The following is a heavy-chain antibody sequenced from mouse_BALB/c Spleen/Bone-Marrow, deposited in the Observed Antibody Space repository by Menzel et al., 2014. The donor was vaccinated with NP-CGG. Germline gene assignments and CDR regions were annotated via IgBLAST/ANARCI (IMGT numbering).Heavy chain of an antibody. V-gene: IGHV7-3*02. CDR2: IRNKANGYTT. Sequence: EVMLVESGGGLVQPGGSLRLSCATSGFTFSDYYMNWVRQPPGKALERLGFIRNKANGYTTDYSASVKVRFTVTRDNSQSNLYLQMNPLRAEASATYYCARDQGQVLFDYWGQGTTLTVSS. CDR1: GFTFSDYY. D-gene: IGHD3-3*01. CDR3: ARDQGQVLFDY. J-gene: IGHJ2*01.